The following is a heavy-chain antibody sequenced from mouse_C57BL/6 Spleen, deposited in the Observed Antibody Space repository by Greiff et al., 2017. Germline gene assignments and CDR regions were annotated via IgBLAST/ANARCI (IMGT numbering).Heavy chain of an antibody. CDR2: ISDGGSYT. D-gene: IGHD1-1*01. CDR3: ARFTTVVAAYFDY. Sequence: EVKLVESGGGLVKPGGSLKLSCAASGFTFSSYAMSWVRQTPEKRLEWVATISDGGSYTYYPNNVKGRFTMSRDNAKNNLYLQMSHLKSEDTAMYYCARFTTVVAAYFDYWGQGTTLTVSS. J-gene: IGHJ2*01. CDR1: GFTFSSYA. V-gene: IGHV5-4*03.